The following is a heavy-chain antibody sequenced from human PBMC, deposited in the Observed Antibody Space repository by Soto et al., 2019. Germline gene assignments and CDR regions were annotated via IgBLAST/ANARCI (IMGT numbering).Heavy chain of an antibody. V-gene: IGHV1-69*13. J-gene: IGHJ6*02. CDR2: SIPIFGTA. D-gene: IGHD5-18*01. Sequence: SVKVSCKASGGTFSSYAISWVRQAPGQGLEWMGGSIPIFGTANYAQKFQGRATITADESTSTAYMELSRLRSEDTAVYYCARTPIQLSTDYYYGMDVWGQGTTVTVSS. CDR3: ARTPIQLSTDYYYGMDV. CDR1: GGTFSSYA.